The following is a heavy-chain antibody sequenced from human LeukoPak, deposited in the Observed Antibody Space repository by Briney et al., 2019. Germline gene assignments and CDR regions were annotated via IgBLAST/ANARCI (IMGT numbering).Heavy chain of an antibody. V-gene: IGHV1-18*01. CDR3: AGHNWNDYFDY. J-gene: IGHJ4*02. CDR2: ISAYNGNT. Sequence: ASVKVSCKASGYTFTSYGISWVRQAPGQGLEWMGWISAYNGNTNYAQKLQGRVTMTTDTSTSTAYMELSSLRSEDTAVYYCAGHNWNDYFDYWGQGTLVTVSS. D-gene: IGHD1-1*01. CDR1: GYTFTSYG.